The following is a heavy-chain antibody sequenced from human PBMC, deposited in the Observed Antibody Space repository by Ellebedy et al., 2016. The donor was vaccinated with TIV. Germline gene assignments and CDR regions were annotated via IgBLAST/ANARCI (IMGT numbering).Heavy chain of an antibody. CDR1: GFLFSDYT. CDR2: TSDDETSK. CDR3: ARDPSRTWFGELSV. V-gene: IGHV3-30-3*01. J-gene: IGHJ6*02. Sequence: GGSLRLSCAASGFLFSDYTMHWVRQAPGKGLEWVAVTSDDETSKHYADSVKGRFTISRDNSKNTLYLQMNSLRAEDTAVYYCARDPSRTWFGELSVWGQGTTVTVSS. D-gene: IGHD3-10*01.